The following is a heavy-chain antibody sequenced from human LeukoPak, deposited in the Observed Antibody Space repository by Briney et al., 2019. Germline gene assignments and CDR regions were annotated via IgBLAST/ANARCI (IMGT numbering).Heavy chain of an antibody. Sequence: GGSLRLSCSASGFTFSSTAMHWVRQAPGKGLEDVSGVSTNGGSTYYADSVKDRFTISRDNSKNTLYLQMNSLRAEDTAVYYCAKDPTAGWGYGGNRHYFDYWGQGTLVTVSS. CDR3: AKDPTAGWGYGGNRHYFDY. J-gene: IGHJ4*02. CDR2: VSTNGGST. D-gene: IGHD4-23*01. CDR1: GFTFSSTA. V-gene: IGHV3-64*04.